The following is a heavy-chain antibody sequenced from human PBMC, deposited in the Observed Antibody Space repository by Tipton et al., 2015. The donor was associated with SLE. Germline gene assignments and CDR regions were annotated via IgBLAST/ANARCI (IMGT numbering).Heavy chain of an antibody. D-gene: IGHD5-18*01. Sequence: TLSLTCTVSGGSIAGSYYYWAWIRQPPGRELEWVGGIYHTGSTYYNPSLERRVAMSVDTSKNQFSLKLRSVTVADTAIYYCARASRRAGYSYGSNWFDPWGQGTLVTVSS. J-gene: IGHJ5*02. CDR2: IYHTGST. CDR3: ARASRRAGYSYGSNWFDP. CDR1: GGSIAGSYYY. V-gene: IGHV4-39*07.